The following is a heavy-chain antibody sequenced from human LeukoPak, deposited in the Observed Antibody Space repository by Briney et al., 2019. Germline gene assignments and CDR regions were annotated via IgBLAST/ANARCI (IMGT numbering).Heavy chain of an antibody. J-gene: IGHJ4*02. D-gene: IGHD3-10*01. V-gene: IGHV3-15*01. CDR2: IKSKADGGTT. CDR1: GFTFSNAW. CDR3: STDPLVRGVTS. Sequence: GGSLRLSCAASGFTFSNAWMNWVRQAPGKGLEWVGRIKSKADGGTTDYAAPVKGRFTISRDDSKNTLYLQMNSLKTEDTAVYYCSTDPLVRGVTSWGQGTLVTVSS.